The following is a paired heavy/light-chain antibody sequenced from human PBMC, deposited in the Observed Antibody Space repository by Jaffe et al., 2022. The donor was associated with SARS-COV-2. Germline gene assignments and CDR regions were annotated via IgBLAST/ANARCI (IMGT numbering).Heavy chain of an antibody. CDR1: GFTFDDYA. Sequence: EVQLVESGGGLVQPGRSLRLSCAASGFTFDDYAMHWVRQAPGKGLEWVSGISWNSGSIDYADSVKGRFTISRNNAKNSLYLQMNSLRSEDTALYYCAKDRWFQYYFDYWGQGTLVTVSS. CDR3: AKDRWFQYYFDY. V-gene: IGHV3-9*01. J-gene: IGHJ4*02. CDR2: ISWNSGSI. D-gene: IGHD2-15*01.
Light chain of an antibody. CDR2: GAS. J-gene: IGKJ1*01. V-gene: IGKV3-20*01. Sequence: EIVLTQSPGTLSLSPGERATLSCRASQSVSSSYLAWYQQKPGQAPRLLIYGASNRATGIPDRFSGSGSGTDFSLTISRLEPEDFAVYYCQQYGSSPKTFGQGTKV. CDR1: QSVSSSY. CDR3: QQYGSSPKT.